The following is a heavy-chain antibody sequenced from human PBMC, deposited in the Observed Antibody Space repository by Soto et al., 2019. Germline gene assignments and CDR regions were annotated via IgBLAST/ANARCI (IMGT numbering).Heavy chain of an antibody. CDR2: ISSGGNT. Sequence: QLQVQESGPGQVKPSQTLSLTCTVSGGSITSHHYYWGWIRQPPRKGLEWIGSISSGGNTYYNPSLRSPLTIFLDTAKNLISLKLSSVTAAESAIYYCGSGPSTTWIDNWGLGTQVSVSS. D-gene: IGHD2-2*01. J-gene: IGHJ4*02. CDR1: GGSITSHHYY. V-gene: IGHV4-39*01. CDR3: GSGPSTTWIDN.